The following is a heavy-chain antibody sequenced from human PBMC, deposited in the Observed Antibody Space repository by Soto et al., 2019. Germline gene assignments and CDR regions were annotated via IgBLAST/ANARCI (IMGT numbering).Heavy chain of an antibody. CDR3: AKGLSIISCSSYSGMDI. Sequence: QVQLVESGGGVVQPGRSLRLSCAASGFTFSSYGIHWVRQAPGRGLEWLAVISYAGTNKYYAESVKGRFTISRDNSKNTVHPQMNSRRAEDTAVYYCAKGLSIISCSSYSGMDIRGKG. J-gene: IGHJ6*04. CDR2: ISYAGTNK. V-gene: IGHV3-30*18. D-gene: IGHD2-15*01. CDR1: GFTFSSYG.